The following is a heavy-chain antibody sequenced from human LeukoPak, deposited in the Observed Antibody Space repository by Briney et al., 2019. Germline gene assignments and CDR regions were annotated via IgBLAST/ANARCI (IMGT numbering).Heavy chain of an antibody. V-gene: IGHV3-30-3*01. CDR2: ISYDGSNK. D-gene: IGHD4-17*01. CDR3: ARDLCTVTTCDNWFDP. J-gene: IGHJ5*02. CDR1: GFTFSSYA. Sequence: GRSLRLSCAASGFTFSSYATHWVRQAPGKGLEWVAVISYDGSNKYYADSVEGRFTISRDNSKNTLYLQMNSLRAEDTAVYYCARDLCTVTTCDNWFDPWGQGTLVTVSS.